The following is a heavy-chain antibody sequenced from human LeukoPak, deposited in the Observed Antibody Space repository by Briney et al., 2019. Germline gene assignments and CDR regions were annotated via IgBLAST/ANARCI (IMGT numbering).Heavy chain of an antibody. Sequence: PSETLSLTCAVYGGSFSGYYWSWIRQPPGKGLEWIGEINHSGSTNYNPSLKSRVTISVDTSKNQFSLKLSSVTAADTAVYYCARENRRWLQFFRYYGMDVWGQGTTVTVSS. CDR2: INHSGST. CDR1: GGSFSGYY. V-gene: IGHV4-34*01. J-gene: IGHJ6*02. CDR3: ARENRRWLQFFRYYGMDV. D-gene: IGHD5-24*01.